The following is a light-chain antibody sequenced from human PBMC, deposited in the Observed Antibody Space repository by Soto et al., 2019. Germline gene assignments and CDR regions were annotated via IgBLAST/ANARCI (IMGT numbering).Light chain of an antibody. Sequence: QSALTQPASVSGSPGQSITISCTGTRSDVGSYNLVPWYQQHPGKAPKAVIYEVSKRPSGVSNRFSGSKSGNTASLTISGLQADDEADYYCCAYAGSSTVVFGGGTKLTVL. CDR1: RSDVGSYNL. V-gene: IGLV2-23*02. J-gene: IGLJ3*02. CDR2: EVS. CDR3: CAYAGSSTVV.